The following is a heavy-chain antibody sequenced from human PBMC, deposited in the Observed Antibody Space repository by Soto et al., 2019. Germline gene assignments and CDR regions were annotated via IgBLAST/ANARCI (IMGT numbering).Heavy chain of an antibody. Sequence: ASVKVSCKASGYTFTSYGISWLRQAPGQGLEWMGWISAYNGNTNYAQKLQGRVTMTTDTSTSTAYMELRSLRSDDTAVYYCARDGGVIVVVPSSWFDPWGQGTLVTVSS. CDR1: GYTFTSYG. CDR3: ARDGGVIVVVPSSWFDP. V-gene: IGHV1-18*04. J-gene: IGHJ5*02. D-gene: IGHD2-2*01. CDR2: ISAYNGNT.